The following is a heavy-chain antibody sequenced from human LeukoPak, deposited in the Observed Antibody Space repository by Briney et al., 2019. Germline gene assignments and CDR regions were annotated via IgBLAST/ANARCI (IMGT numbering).Heavy chain of an antibody. D-gene: IGHD1-26*01. CDR2: IIPIFGTA. CDR3: AREGLEQLSVGGAFDI. V-gene: IGHV1-69*05. CDR1: GGTFSSYA. Sequence: ASVKVSCKASGGTFSSYAISWVRQAPGQGLECMGGIIPIFGTANYAQKFQGRVTITTDESTSTAYMELSSLRSEDTAVYYCAREGLEQLSVGGAFDIWGQGTMVTVSS. J-gene: IGHJ3*02.